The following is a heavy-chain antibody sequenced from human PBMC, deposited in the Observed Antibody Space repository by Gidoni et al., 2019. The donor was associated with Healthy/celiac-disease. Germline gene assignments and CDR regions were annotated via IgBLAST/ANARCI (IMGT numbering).Heavy chain of an antibody. D-gene: IGHD3-3*01. CDR2: ISYDGSNK. V-gene: IGHV3-30*01. J-gene: IGHJ4*02. Sequence: QVQLVESGGGVVQPGRSLVLSCAASGFTFSSYAMHWVRQAPGKGLEWVAVISYDGSNKYYADSVKGRFTISRDNSKNTLYLQMNSLRAEDTAVYYCAREGVVITLFDYWGQGTLVTVSS. CDR1: GFTFSSYA. CDR3: AREGVVITLFDY.